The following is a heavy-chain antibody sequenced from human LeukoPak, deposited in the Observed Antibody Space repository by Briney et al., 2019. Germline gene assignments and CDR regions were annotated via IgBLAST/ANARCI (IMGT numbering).Heavy chain of an antibody. Sequence: ASVKVSCEASGGTFSSYAISWVRQAPGQGLEWMGGIIPIFGTANYAQKFQGRVTITADESTSTAYMELSSLRSEDTAVYYCARMAVDTAMDGYWGQGTLVTVSS. J-gene: IGHJ4*02. CDR3: ARMAVDTAMDGY. CDR1: GGTFSSYA. D-gene: IGHD5-18*01. V-gene: IGHV1-69*13. CDR2: IIPIFGTA.